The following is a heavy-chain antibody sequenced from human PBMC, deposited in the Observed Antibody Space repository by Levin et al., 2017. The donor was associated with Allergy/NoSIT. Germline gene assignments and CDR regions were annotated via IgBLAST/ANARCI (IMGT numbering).Heavy chain of an antibody. D-gene: IGHD2-2*02. Sequence: SETLSLTCTVSAASITDYFWSWIRQPAGKGLEWIGRIHFNGDTNYNLSLMDRITMSADTSNRQFSLKMRSLTAADTAVYYCGREVLAYCKSLSCYTDLDYWGQGARVTVSS. V-gene: IGHV4-4*07. CDR3: GREVLAYCKSLSCYTDLDY. CDR2: IHFNGDT. CDR1: AASITDYF. J-gene: IGHJ4*02.